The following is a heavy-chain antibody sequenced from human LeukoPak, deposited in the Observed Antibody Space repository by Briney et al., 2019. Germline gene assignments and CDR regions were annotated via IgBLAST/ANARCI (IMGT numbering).Heavy chain of an antibody. D-gene: IGHD2-15*01. CDR2: MYYSEST. Sequence: PSETLSLTCAVYGRSFSGYYWSWIRQPPGKGLEWIGYMYYSESTNYNPSLKSRVTISADTSKNQFSLKLSSVTAADTAVYYCARRGGGYCSGGTCYYDYGMDVWGQGTTVTVSS. V-gene: IGHV4-59*08. CDR3: ARRGGGYCSGGTCYYDYGMDV. CDR1: GRSFSGYY. J-gene: IGHJ6*02.